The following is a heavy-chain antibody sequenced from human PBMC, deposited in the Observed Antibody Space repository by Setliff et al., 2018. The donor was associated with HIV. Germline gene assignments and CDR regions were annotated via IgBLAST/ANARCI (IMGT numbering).Heavy chain of an antibody. CDR3: ARAAPGGIAAAGTVAFDI. D-gene: IGHD6-13*01. CDR2: IIPIFGTA. V-gene: IGHV1-69*05. CDR1: GYTFTNYD. Sequence: GASVKVSCKASGYTFTNYDINWVRQATGQGLEWMGGIIPIFGTANYAQKFQGRVTITTDESTSTAYMELSSLRSEDTAVYYCARAAPGGIAAAGTVAFDIWGQGTMVTVSS. J-gene: IGHJ3*02.